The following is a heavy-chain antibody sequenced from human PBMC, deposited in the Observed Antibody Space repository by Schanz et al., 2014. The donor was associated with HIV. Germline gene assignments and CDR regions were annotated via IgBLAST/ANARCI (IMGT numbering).Heavy chain of an antibody. CDR3: ARGSGPYYYYYGMDV. V-gene: IGHV3-11*04. D-gene: IGHD3-10*01. Sequence: QVQLVESGGGLVKPGGSLRLSCAASGFTFNDYYMSWIRQAPGKGLEGISYIRGSDSTTYYADSVKGRFTISGDNAYKSLYLQMNSLRADDTAVYYCARGSGPYYYYYGMDVWGQGTTVTVSS. J-gene: IGHJ6*02. CDR2: IRGSDSTT. CDR1: GFTFNDYY.